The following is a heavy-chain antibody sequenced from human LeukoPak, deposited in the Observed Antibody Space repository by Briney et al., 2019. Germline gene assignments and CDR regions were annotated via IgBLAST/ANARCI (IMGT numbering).Heavy chain of an antibody. Sequence: SETLSLTCTVSGASITTSYWSWIRQPPGKGLEWIGFIYYSGSTNYNPSLKSRVTISVDTSKNQFSLKLSSVTAADTAVYCCARVSGYDWESSYDYWGQGTLVTVSS. D-gene: IGHD5-12*01. CDR3: ARVSGYDWESSYDY. V-gene: IGHV4-59*01. CDR2: IYYSGST. CDR1: GASITTSY. J-gene: IGHJ4*02.